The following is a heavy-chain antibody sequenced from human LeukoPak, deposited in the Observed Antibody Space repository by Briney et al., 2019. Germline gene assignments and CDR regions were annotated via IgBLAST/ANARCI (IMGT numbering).Heavy chain of an antibody. Sequence: GGSLRLSCAASGFTFSSYEMNWVRQAPGKGLEWVSYISSSGSTIYYADSVKGRFTISRDNAKNSLYLQMNSLRAEDTAVYYCARDSYGEYDSGFDYWGQGTLVTVFS. V-gene: IGHV3-48*03. J-gene: IGHJ4*02. CDR3: ARDSYGEYDSGFDY. CDR1: GFTFSSYE. CDR2: ISSSGSTI. D-gene: IGHD4-17*01.